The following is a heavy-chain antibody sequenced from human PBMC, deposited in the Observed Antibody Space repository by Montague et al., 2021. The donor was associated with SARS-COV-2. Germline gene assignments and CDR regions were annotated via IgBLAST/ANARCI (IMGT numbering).Heavy chain of an antibody. CDR1: GDSVSSSDRY. D-gene: IGHD4-17*01. CDR2: VYYSGYT. J-gene: IGHJ4*02. V-gene: IGHV4-39*01. Sequence: SETLSLTCTVSGDSVSSSDRYWGWIRQPPGKGLEWLGIVYYSGYTYYXPSVKGRVTISIDASKDQFSLKLNSLTATDTAIYHCARRRLREDYFDFWGQGTLLTVSS. CDR3: ARRRLREDYFDF.